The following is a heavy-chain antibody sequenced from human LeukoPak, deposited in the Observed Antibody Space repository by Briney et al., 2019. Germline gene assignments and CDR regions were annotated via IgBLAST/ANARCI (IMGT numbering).Heavy chain of an antibody. Sequence: SETLSLTCAVYGGSFSGYYWSWIRQPPGKGLEWIGEINHSGSTNYNPSLKSRVTISVDTSKNQFSLKLSSVTAADTAVYYCARGYPAAGYSYGFGRMYYFDYWGQGTLVTVSS. V-gene: IGHV4-34*01. D-gene: IGHD5-18*01. J-gene: IGHJ4*02. CDR3: ARGYPAAGYSYGFGRMYYFDY. CDR1: GGSFSGYY. CDR2: INHSGST.